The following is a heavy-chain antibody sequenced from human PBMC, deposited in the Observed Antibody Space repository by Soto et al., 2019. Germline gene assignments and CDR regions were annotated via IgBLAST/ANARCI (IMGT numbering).Heavy chain of an antibody. CDR2: VYYSWPT. J-gene: IGHJ5*02. CDR3: AKLTCISGICYVPVEDWVGR. CDR1: GGSINTYY. D-gene: IGHD2-8*01. V-gene: IGHV4-59*12. Sequence: QVQLEESGPGLVKPSETLSLTCTVSGGSINTYYWSWIRQPPGKGLEYIGYVYYSWPTNYNPSLKGRVSVSVDTSKNQFTLKVTSVTAANPAIYYCAKLTCISGICYVPVEDWVGRWGQGIQVSVSS.